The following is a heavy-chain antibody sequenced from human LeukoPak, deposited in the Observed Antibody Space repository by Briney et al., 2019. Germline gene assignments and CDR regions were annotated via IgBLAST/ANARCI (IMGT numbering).Heavy chain of an antibody. CDR1: GGSFSGYY. V-gene: IGHV4-34*01. D-gene: IGHD3-10*01. CDR3: ARGPPLWFGDSPFDP. Sequence: SETLSLTCAVYGGSFSGYYWSWIRQPPGKGLEWIGELNHSGSTNYNPSLKGRVTISVDTSKNQFSLRLSSVTAADTAVYYCARGPPLWFGDSPFDPWGQGTLVTVSS. CDR2: LNHSGST. J-gene: IGHJ5*02.